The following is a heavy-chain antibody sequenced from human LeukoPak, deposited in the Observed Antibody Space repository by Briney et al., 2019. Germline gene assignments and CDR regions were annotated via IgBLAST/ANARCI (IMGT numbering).Heavy chain of an antibody. Sequence: GGSLRLSCAASGFTFSSYWMHWVRQAPGKGLVWVPQINTDGSSTTYADSVKGRFTISRDNAKNTLYLQMNSLRAEDTAVYYCARELASGDWGQGTLVTVSS. D-gene: IGHD6-13*01. V-gene: IGHV3-74*01. CDR2: INTDGSST. CDR3: ARELASGD. CDR1: GFTFSSYW. J-gene: IGHJ4*02.